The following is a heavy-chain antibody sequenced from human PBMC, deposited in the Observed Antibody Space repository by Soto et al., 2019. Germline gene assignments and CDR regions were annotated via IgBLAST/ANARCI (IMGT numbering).Heavy chain of an antibody. Sequence: PGGSLRLSCAASGFTVSSNYMSWVRQAPGKGLEWVSVIYSGGSTYYANSVKGRFTISRDNSKNTLYLQMNSLRAEDTAVYYCARAPRVTHNYFDYWGQGTLVTVSS. D-gene: IGHD2-21*02. CDR2: IYSGGST. V-gene: IGHV3-66*01. J-gene: IGHJ4*02. CDR1: GFTVSSNY. CDR3: ARAPRVTHNYFDY.